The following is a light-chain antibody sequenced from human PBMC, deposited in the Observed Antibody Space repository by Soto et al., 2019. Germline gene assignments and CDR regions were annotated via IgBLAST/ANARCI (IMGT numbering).Light chain of an antibody. Sequence: QSVLTQPPSASGTPGQRVTISWSGSSANIGTNTVHWYQQLSRTAPKLLIYKDTQRPSGVPDRVSGSKSGTSASLAISGLQSEDEAEYYCAAWDDSLNVLVFGGGTKVTVL. CDR3: AAWDDSLNVLV. CDR1: SANIGTNT. J-gene: IGLJ2*01. CDR2: KDT. V-gene: IGLV1-44*01.